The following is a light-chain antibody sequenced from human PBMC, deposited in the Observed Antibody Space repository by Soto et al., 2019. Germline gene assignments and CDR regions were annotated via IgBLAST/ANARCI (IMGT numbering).Light chain of an antibody. CDR2: GAS. V-gene: IGKV3-20*01. CDR3: QQYGPGSP. Sequence: EIVLTQSPGTLSLSPGERATLSCRASQSVSSSYLAWHQQKPGQAPRLLIYGASSRATGIPDRFSGSGSGTDFTLTISRLEPEDFAVYYCQQYGPGSPFGGGTKVEIK. CDR1: QSVSSSY. J-gene: IGKJ4*01.